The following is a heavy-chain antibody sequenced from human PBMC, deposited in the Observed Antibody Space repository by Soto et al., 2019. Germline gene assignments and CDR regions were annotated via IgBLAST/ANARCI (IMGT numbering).Heavy chain of an antibody. CDR1: GFTFSNYW. Sequence: EVQLVESGVGLVRPGGSLRLCCAASGFTFSNYWMTWVRQAPGKGLEGVANIKPDGSEEYYVDSVKGRFTISRDNARNSLYLQMNSLRVEDTAVYYCTRDLNHDCGPWGQGTQVTVSS. D-gene: IGHD2-21*01. CDR3: TRDLNHDCGP. CDR2: IKPDGSEE. J-gene: IGHJ5*02. V-gene: IGHV3-7*04.